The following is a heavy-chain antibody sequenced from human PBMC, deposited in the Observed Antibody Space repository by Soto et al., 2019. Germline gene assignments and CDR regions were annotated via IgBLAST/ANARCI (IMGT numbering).Heavy chain of an antibody. Sequence: ETLSLTSTVSGGSISSYYWSWIRQPPGKGLEWIGYISYSGSTNYNPSLKSRVTISVDTSKNQFSLKLSSVTAADTAVYYCAREGVSSSWYNYYAMDVWGQGTTVTVS. D-gene: IGHD6-13*01. J-gene: IGHJ6*02. CDR2: ISYSGST. V-gene: IGHV4-59*01. CDR3: AREGVSSSWYNYYAMDV. CDR1: GGSISSYY.